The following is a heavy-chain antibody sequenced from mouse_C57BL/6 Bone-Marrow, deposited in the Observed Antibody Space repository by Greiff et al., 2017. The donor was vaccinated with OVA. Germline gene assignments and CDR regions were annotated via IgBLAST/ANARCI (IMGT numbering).Heavy chain of an antibody. CDR1: GFTFSSYG. CDR3: ARSGGRGYFDY. D-gene: IGHD1-3*01. Sequence: EVKVVESGGDLVKPGGSLKLSCAASGFTFSSYGMSWVRQTPDKRLEWVATISSGGSYTYYPDSVKGRFTISRDNAKNTLYLHMSSLKSEDTAMEDCARSGGRGYFDYGGQGTTLTVSS. CDR2: ISSGGSYT. J-gene: IGHJ2*01. V-gene: IGHV5-6*01.